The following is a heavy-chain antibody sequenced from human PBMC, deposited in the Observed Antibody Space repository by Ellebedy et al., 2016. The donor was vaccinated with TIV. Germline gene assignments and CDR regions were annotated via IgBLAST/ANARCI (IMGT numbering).Heavy chain of an antibody. CDR1: GFTFSTYW. D-gene: IGHD1-1*01. CDR3: ARSPATGTVDY. V-gene: IGHV3-7*01. Sequence: GGSLRLXXAASGFTFSTYWMSWVRHAPGKGLEWVANINQGGSETYYVDSVKGRFTMSRDNAKNSLYLQLNSLRAEDTAVYYCARSPATGTVDYWGHGTLVTVSS. CDR2: INQGGSET. J-gene: IGHJ4*01.